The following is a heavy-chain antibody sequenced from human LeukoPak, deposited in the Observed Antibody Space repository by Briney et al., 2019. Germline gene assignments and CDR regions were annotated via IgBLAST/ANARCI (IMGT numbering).Heavy chain of an antibody. V-gene: IGHV4-59*01. CDR1: GGSISSYY. Sequence: SETLSLTCTVSGGSISSYYWSWIRQPPGKGLEWIGYIYYSGSTNYNPSLKGRVTISVDTSKNQFSLKLSSVTAADTAVYYCARSIAVAESGFDYWGQGTLVTVSS. J-gene: IGHJ4*02. CDR3: ARSIAVAESGFDY. CDR2: IYYSGST. D-gene: IGHD6-19*01.